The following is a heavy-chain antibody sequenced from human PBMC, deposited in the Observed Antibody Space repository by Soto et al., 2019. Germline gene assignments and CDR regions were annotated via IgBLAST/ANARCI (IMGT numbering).Heavy chain of an antibody. CDR2: ISYDGGNK. CDR3: AREIERNFYC. CDR1: GFTFSSYA. V-gene: IGHV3-30-3*01. J-gene: IGHJ4*02. Sequence: QAQLVESGGGVVQPGRSLRLSCVASGFTFSSYAMHWVRQAPGKGLEWVAVISYDGGNKDYADSVKGQFTISRDNSKSTLYLQINSLRAEDTAVFYCAREIERNFYCWGQGTLVTVSS. D-gene: IGHD1-1*01.